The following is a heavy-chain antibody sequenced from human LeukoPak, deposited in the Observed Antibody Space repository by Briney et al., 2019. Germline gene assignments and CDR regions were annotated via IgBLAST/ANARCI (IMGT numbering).Heavy chain of an antibody. J-gene: IGHJ4*02. Sequence: PSETLSLTCTVSGGSISSSSYYWGWIRQPPGKGLEWIGSIYYSGSTYYNPSLKSRVTISVDTSKNQFSLKLSSVTAADTAVYYCATNTMYSGSSHYFDYWGQGTLDTVSS. CDR2: IYYSGST. V-gene: IGHV4-39*01. D-gene: IGHD1-26*01. CDR3: ATNTMYSGSSHYFDY. CDR1: GGSISSSSYY.